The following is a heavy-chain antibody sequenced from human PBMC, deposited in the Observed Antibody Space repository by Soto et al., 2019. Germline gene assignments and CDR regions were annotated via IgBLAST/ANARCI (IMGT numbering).Heavy chain of an antibody. CDR3: AKLAGYCSGNSCHGDYAMDV. Sequence: SETLSLTCSVIGGSISSKSYSWGWIRQPPGKGLEWIGTFYYSENTYYNPSLKSRVTISVDTSKNQFSLKLSSVTAADTAVYYCAKLAGYCSGNSCHGDYAMDVWGQGTTVT. V-gene: IGHV4-39*01. J-gene: IGHJ6*02. CDR1: GGSISSKSYS. D-gene: IGHD2-15*01. CDR2: FYYSENT.